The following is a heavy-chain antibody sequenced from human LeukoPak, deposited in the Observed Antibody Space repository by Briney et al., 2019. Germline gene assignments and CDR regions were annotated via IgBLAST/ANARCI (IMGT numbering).Heavy chain of an antibody. Sequence: PSETLSLTCAVYGGSFSGYYWSWIRQPPGKGLEWIGEINHSGSTNYNPSLKSRVTISVDTSKNQFSLKLSSVTAADTAVYYCATLEPLYYYGMDVWGQGTTVTVSS. CDR3: ATLEPLYYYGMDV. CDR2: INHSGST. CDR1: GGSFSGYY. V-gene: IGHV4-34*01. D-gene: IGHD3-16*01. J-gene: IGHJ6*02.